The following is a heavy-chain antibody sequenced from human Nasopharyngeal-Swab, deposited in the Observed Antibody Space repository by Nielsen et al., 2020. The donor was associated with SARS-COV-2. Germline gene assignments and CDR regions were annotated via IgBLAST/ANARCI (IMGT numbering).Heavy chain of an antibody. Sequence: GESLKISCAASGFTFSSYGMHWVRQAPGKGLEWVAVISCDGSNKYYADSVKGRFTISRDNSKNTLYLQMNSLRAEDTAVYYCAKGGGTTGTVGLDIWGQGTMGTVSS. J-gene: IGHJ3*02. V-gene: IGHV3-30*18. CDR3: AKGGGTTGTVGLDI. CDR1: GFTFSSYG. D-gene: IGHD1-1*01. CDR2: ISCDGSNK.